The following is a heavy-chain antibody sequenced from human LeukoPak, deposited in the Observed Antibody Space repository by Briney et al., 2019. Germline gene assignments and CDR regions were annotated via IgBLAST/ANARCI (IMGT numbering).Heavy chain of an antibody. J-gene: IGHJ4*02. CDR1: GGSISSSGYY. Sequence: SETLSLTCTVSGGSISSSGYYWGWIRQPPGKGLEWIGTIYYSGSTQYNPSLKSRVTISVDTSKNQFSLKLSSVTAADTAVYYCARTFSLIAVAGTVYYFDYWGQGTLVTVSS. CDR2: IYYSGST. D-gene: IGHD6-19*01. CDR3: ARTFSLIAVAGTVYYFDY. V-gene: IGHV4-39*07.